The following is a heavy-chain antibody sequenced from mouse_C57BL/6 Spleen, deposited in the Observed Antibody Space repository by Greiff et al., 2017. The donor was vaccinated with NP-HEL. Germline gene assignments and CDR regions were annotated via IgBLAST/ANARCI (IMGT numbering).Heavy chain of an antibody. D-gene: IGHD2-4*01. Sequence: VQLKQSGPGLAKPSQTLSLHWRGQGEERKREEGKGRGKGRGGKLAYMGYISYSGSTYYNPSLKSRISITRDTSKNQYYLQLNSVTTEDTATYYCARYERLRGYFDVWGTGTTVTVSS. J-gene: IGHJ1*03. V-gene: IGHV3-8*01. CDR2: ISYSGST. CDR3: ARYERLRGYFDV. CDR1: GEERKREE.